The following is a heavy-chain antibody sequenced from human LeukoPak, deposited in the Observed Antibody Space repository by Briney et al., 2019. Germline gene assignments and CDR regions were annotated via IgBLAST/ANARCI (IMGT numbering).Heavy chain of an antibody. CDR2: IWYDGSNK. D-gene: IGHD4-17*01. J-gene: IGHJ4*02. CDR3: GRDLYGDYVDY. Sequence: GGSLRLSCAASGFTFSSYGMHWVRQAPGKGLEWVAVIWYDGSNKYYADSVKGRFTISRDNSKNTLYLQMNSLRAEDTAVYYCGRDLYGDYVDYWGQGTLVTVAS. V-gene: IGHV3-33*01. CDR1: GFTFSSYG.